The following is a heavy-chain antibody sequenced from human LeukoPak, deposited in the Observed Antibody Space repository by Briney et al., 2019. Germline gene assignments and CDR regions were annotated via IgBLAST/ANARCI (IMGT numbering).Heavy chain of an antibody. Sequence: PGGSLRLSCAASGFTFSSYSMTWVRQAPGKGLEWVSSISSSSSYIYYADSVKGRFTISRDNAKNSLYLQMNSLRAEDTAIYYCASYRVSHGMDVWGQGTTVTVSS. V-gene: IGHV3-21*01. J-gene: IGHJ6*02. D-gene: IGHD1-26*01. CDR2: ISSSSSYI. CDR3: ASYRVSHGMDV. CDR1: GFTFSSYS.